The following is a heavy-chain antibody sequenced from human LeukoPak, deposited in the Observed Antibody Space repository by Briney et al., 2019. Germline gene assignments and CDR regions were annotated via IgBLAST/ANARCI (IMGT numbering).Heavy chain of an antibody. D-gene: IGHD3-22*01. V-gene: IGHV1-2*02. CDR2: INPYSGGT. CDR1: GYTFTGYY. J-gene: IGHJ4*02. Sequence: ASVKVSCKASGYTFTGYYMHWVRQAPGQGLEWMGWINPYSGGTNYAQKFQGRVTMTRDTSISTAYMELSRLRSDDTAVYYCARGVFRYYYDSSGYYYFDYWGQGTLVTVSS. CDR3: ARGVFRYYYDSSGYYYFDY.